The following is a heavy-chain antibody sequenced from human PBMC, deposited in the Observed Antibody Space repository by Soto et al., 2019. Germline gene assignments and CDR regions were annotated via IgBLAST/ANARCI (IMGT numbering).Heavy chain of an antibody. CDR2: IIPIFGTA. CDR1: GGTFSSYA. D-gene: IGHD5-18*01. CDR3: ARDLQQKTEVDTAID. J-gene: IGHJ4*02. V-gene: IGHV1-69*12. Sequence: QVQLVQSGAEVKKPGSSVKVSCKASGGTFSSYAISWVRQAPGQGLEWMGGIIPIFGTANYAQKFQGRVTITADESKSTDYMELSRLRSEDTAVYYCARDLQQKTEVDTAIDWGQGTLVTVSS.